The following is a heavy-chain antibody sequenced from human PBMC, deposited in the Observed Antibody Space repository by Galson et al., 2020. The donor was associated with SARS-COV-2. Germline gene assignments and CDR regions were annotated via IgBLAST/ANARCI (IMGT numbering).Heavy chain of an antibody. V-gene: IGHV4-34*01. D-gene: IGHD2-15*01. J-gene: IGHJ4*02. CDR3: AREEKFFQVVAATRMCYFDY. Sequence: SETLSLTCAAYGGSFSGYYWSWIRQPPGKGLEWLGEINSSGSPNYKPSLKSRLTTTVDPSKNHFSLELSSVPAADTAVYYCAREEKFFQVVAATRMCYFDYWGRGTLATVSS. CDR1: GGSFSGYY. CDR2: INSSGSP.